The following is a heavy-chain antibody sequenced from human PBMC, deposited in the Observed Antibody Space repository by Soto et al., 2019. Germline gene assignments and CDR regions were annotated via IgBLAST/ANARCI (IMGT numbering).Heavy chain of an antibody. CDR1: GDSVSTNSAT. D-gene: IGHD2-8*01. J-gene: IGHJ5*01. CDR2: TYYRSKWYN. Sequence: SQALSLTCAISGDSVSTNSATCDWIRQHPSRGLEWLGRTYYRSKWYNDYAVSVKGRITINPDTSNNQLSLQLNSVTPDDTAVYYCARLIGNSWLDSWGQGTLVTVSS. V-gene: IGHV6-1*01. CDR3: ARLIGNSWLDS.